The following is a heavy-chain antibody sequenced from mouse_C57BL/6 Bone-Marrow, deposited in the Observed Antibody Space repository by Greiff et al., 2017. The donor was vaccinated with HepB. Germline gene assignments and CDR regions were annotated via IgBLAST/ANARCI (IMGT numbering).Heavy chain of an antibody. CDR3: ARRYYDYGGYFDY. CDR1: GYTFTDYN. Sequence: VQLQQSGPELVKPGASVKIPCKASGYTFTDYNMDWVKQSHGKSLEWIGDINPNNGGTIYNQKFKGKATLTVDKSSSTAYMELRSLTSEDTAVYYCARRYYDYGGYFDYWGQGTTLTVSS. D-gene: IGHD2-4*01. CDR2: INPNNGGT. V-gene: IGHV1-18*01. J-gene: IGHJ2*01.